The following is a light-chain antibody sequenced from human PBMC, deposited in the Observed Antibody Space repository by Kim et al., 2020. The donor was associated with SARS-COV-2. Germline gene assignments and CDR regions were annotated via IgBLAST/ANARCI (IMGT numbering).Light chain of an antibody. CDR1: QNFHSTY. J-gene: IGKJ1*01. V-gene: IGKV3-20*01. Sequence: EIVLTQSPGTLSLYPGERATLSCRASQNFHSTYLAWYQQRPGQAPRLLIYGASSRATGIPDRFSGSGSGTDFTLIITRLEPEDFAVYYCQHYGSPGQTFGQGTKVDIK. CDR3: QHYGSPGQT. CDR2: GAS.